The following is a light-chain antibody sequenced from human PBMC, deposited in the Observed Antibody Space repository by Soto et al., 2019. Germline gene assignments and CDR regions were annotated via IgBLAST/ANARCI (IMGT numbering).Light chain of an antibody. J-gene: IGKJ2*01. CDR1: QSISSW. V-gene: IGKV1-5*03. Sequence: DIQMTQSPSTLSASVGDRVTITCRASQSISSWLAWYQQKPGKAPKLLIYKASSLESGVPSRFRGSEYGTEFTLTISSLQPDDFATYYCQQYNSYSPYTFGQGTKLEIK. CDR3: QQYNSYSPYT. CDR2: KAS.